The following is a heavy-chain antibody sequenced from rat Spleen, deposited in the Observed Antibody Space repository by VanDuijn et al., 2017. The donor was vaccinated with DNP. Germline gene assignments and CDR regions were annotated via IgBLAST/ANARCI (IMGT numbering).Heavy chain of an antibody. CDR2: ISYNGGTP. V-gene: IGHV5-29*01. J-gene: IGHJ1*01. CDR1: GFTFSDYY. D-gene: IGHD1-12*02. Sequence: EVQLVESGGGLVQPGNSLKLSCTASGFTFSDYYMAWVRQAPAKGLEWVATISYNGGTPYYRDSVKGRFTISRDNAKSSLSLQMNSLKSEDTATYYCARHSSFYDGSYYWYFDFWGPGTMVTVSS. CDR3: ARHSSFYDGSYYWYFDF.